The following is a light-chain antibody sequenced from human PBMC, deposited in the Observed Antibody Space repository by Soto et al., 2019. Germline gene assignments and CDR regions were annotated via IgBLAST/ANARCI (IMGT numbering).Light chain of an antibody. J-gene: IGKJ2*01. CDR2: DAS. V-gene: IGKV3-11*01. CDR1: QSVSSY. Sequence: EIVLTQSPATLSLSPGERATLSCRASQSVSSYLAWYQQKPGQAPRLLIYDASNRATGIPARFSGSGSGTDFTLTISRLEPEDSAVYYCQPRSNWPPYTFGQGTKLEIK. CDR3: QPRSNWPPYT.